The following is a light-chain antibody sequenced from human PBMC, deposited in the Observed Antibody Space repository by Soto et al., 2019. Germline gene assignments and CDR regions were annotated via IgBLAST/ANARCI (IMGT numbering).Light chain of an antibody. CDR2: AAS. V-gene: IGKV1-17*01. J-gene: IGKJ1*01. CDR1: QGIRND. Sequence: DIQMTQSPSSLSASVEDIVTITCRASQGIRNDLGWYQQKPGKAPKRLIYAASSLQTGVQSRFSGSGSGTELTLTIRSLKPDDFATYYCQHYNSYGTFGQGTRWIS. CDR3: QHYNSYGT.